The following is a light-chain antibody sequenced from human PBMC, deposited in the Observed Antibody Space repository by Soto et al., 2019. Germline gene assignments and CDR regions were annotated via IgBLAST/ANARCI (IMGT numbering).Light chain of an antibody. Sequence: EVVMPQSPATLSVPAAERATLACRVRQSVRSNLAWYQQKPGQAPRLLIYDASTRATGIPARFSGSGSGTEFILTISSLQSEDFGVYYCQQYNNWPPITFGQGTRLEIK. CDR3: QQYNNWPPIT. CDR1: QSVRSN. CDR2: DAS. J-gene: IGKJ5*01. V-gene: IGKV3D-15*01.